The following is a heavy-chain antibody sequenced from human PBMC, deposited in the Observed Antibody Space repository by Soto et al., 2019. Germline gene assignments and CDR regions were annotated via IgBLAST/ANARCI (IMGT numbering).Heavy chain of an antibody. V-gene: IGHV3-23*01. CDR3: AKRSPYSSGWYSPIFDY. CDR2: ISESGGST. CDR1: GFSFSDYA. Sequence: GGSLRLSCAASGFSFSDYAMSWVREAPGKGLEWVSVISESGGSTHYADSVRGRFTVSRDNSKNSLSLRMNSLRDEDTAVYFCAKRSPYSSGWYSPIFDYWGQGALVTVSS. D-gene: IGHD6-13*01. J-gene: IGHJ4*02.